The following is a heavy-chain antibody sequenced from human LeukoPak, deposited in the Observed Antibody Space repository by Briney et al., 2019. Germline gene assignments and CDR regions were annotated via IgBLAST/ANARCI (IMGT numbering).Heavy chain of an antibody. Sequence: PSETLSLTCTVSGGSISSYYWSWIRQPPGKGLEWSGNIYYSGSTNYNPSLKSRVTISVDTSKNQFSLKLSSVTAADTAVYYCARLYNYGGNSVIVWVDYWGQGTLVTVSS. CDR3: ARLYNYGGNSVIVWVDY. V-gene: IGHV4-59*08. D-gene: IGHD4-23*01. CDR2: IYYSGST. CDR1: GGSISSYY. J-gene: IGHJ4*02.